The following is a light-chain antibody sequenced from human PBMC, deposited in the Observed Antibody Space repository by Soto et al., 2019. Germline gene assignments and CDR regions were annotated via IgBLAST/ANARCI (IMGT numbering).Light chain of an antibody. CDR3: EQTNSFPIT. CDR1: QGIGTW. Sequence: DVPVTQSPSFVSASVGDRVTITCRASQGIGTWLAWYQVKPGKAPNLLIDGATNLQSGVPSQFVGSRLGTHFTLTIFNLQPEDFAAYYCEQTNSFPITFGQGTLLDI. J-gene: IGKJ5*01. CDR2: GAT. V-gene: IGKV1D-12*01.